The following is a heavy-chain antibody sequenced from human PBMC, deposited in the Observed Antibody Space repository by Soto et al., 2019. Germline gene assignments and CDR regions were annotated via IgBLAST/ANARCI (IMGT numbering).Heavy chain of an antibody. Sequence: QLQLQESGPGLVKPSETLSLTCTVSGGSISSSSYYWGWIRQPPGKGLEWIGSIYYSGSTYYNPPLKSRVTISVDTSKNQFSLKLSSVTAADTAVYYCARQDTIFGVARGAFDIWGQGTMVTVSS. CDR2: IYYSGST. CDR3: ARQDTIFGVARGAFDI. CDR1: GGSISSSSYY. J-gene: IGHJ3*02. D-gene: IGHD3-3*01. V-gene: IGHV4-39*01.